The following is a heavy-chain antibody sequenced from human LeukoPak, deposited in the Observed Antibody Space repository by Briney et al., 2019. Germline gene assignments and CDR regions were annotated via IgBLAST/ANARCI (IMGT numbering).Heavy chain of an antibody. Sequence: ASVKVSCKASGYTFTSYYMHWVRQAPGQGLEWMGIINPSGGSTSYAQKFQGRVTMTRDTSTSTVYMELCSLRSEDTAVYYCARSSIEYQLLAYYYYMDVWGKGTTVTVS. CDR3: ARSSIEYQLLAYYYYMDV. J-gene: IGHJ6*03. CDR1: GYTFTSYY. V-gene: IGHV1-46*03. D-gene: IGHD2-2*01. CDR2: INPSGGST.